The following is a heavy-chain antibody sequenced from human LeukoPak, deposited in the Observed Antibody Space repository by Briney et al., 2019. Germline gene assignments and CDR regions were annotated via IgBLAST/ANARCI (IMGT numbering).Heavy chain of an antibody. J-gene: IGHJ4*02. CDR3: AKDYYDSSGYCDY. V-gene: IGHV3-23*01. CDR2: ISGSGGST. CDR1: GFTFSCYG. Sequence: GGSLRLSCAATGFTFSCYGMSWVRQAPGEGLEWVSAISGSGGSTYYADSVKGRFTISRDNSKNTLYLQMNSLRAEDTAVYYCAKDYYDSSGYCDYWGQGTLVTVSS. D-gene: IGHD3-22*01.